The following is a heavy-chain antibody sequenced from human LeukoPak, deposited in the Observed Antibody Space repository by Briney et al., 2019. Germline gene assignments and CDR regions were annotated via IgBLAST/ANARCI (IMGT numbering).Heavy chain of an antibody. D-gene: IGHD5-24*01. CDR1: GFTFSSYA. V-gene: IGHV3-23*01. CDR3: ARVLTEDGYNVGAFDI. Sequence: GGSLRLSCAASGFTFSSYAMSWVRQAPGKGLEWVSSISNSGGRTFYTDSVKGRFTISRDNSKITLYLQMNSLRAEDTAVYYCARVLTEDGYNVGAFDIWGQGTMVTVSS. J-gene: IGHJ3*02. CDR2: ISNSGGRT.